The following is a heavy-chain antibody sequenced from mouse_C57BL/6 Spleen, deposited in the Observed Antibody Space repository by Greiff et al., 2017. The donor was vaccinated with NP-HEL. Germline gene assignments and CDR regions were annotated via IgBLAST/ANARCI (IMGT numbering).Heavy chain of an antibody. J-gene: IGHJ2*01. V-gene: IGHV5-16*01. CDR1: GFTFSDYY. CDR3: ARAYYRYFDY. Sequence: EVKVVESEGGLVQPGSTMKLSCTASGFTFSDYYMAWVRQVPEKGLEWVANINYDGSSTYYLDSLKSRFIISRDNAKNILYLQMSSLKSEDTATYYCARAYYRYFDYWGQGTTLTVSS. CDR2: INYDGSST. D-gene: IGHD2-10*01.